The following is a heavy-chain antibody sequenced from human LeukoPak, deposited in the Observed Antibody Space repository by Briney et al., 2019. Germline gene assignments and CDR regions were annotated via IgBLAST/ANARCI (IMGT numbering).Heavy chain of an antibody. CDR2: ITSSGTYI. D-gene: IGHD3-10*02. CDR3: AELGITMIGGV. Sequence: GGSLRLSCATSGFTFNNYNMNWVRQAPGRALEWVSSITSSGTYIFYADSVKGRFTTSRDNAKNSLYLQMNSLRAEDTAVYYCAELGITMIGGVWGKGTTVTISS. J-gene: IGHJ6*04. CDR1: GFTFNNYN. V-gene: IGHV3-21*01.